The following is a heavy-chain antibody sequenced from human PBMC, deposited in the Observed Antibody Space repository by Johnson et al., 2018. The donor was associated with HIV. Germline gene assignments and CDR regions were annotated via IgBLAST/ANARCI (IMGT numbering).Heavy chain of an antibody. D-gene: IGHD3-22*01. CDR1: GFTFSSYA. CDR3: AKDTYDSDAFDI. V-gene: IGHV3-30-3*01. CDR2: ISNDGSNK. Sequence: QVQLVESGGGVVQPGRSLRLSCAASGFTFSSYAMHWVRQAPGKGLEWVAVISNDGSNKYYADSVKGRFTISRDNSKNTLYLQMNSLRAEDTAVYYCAKDTYDSDAFDIWGQGTMVTVSS. J-gene: IGHJ3*02.